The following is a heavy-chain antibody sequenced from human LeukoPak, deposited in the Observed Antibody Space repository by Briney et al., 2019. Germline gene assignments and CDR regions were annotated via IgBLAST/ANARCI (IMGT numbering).Heavy chain of an antibody. J-gene: IGHJ4*02. CDR2: MYYSGTT. D-gene: IGHD6-6*01. Sequence: SETLSLTCTVSGGSIRSYYWSWIRQPPGKGLEWIGYMYYSGTTHYNPSLKSRVTISVDTSRNQFSLNLSSVTAADTAVYYCARGPTRQYFDSWGRGTLVTVSS. V-gene: IGHV4-59*01. CDR1: GGSIRSYY. CDR3: ARGPTRQYFDS.